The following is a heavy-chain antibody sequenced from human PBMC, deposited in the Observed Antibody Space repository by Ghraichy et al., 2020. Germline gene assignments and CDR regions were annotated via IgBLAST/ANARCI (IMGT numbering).Heavy chain of an antibody. CDR1: GFSLTEYA. D-gene: IGHD2-2*01. Sequence: ETLSLTCAASGFSLTEYAVSWVRQAPGKGLEWISGIRGSGDSTYYADSVKGRFTMSRDRSKSTLYLQMNSLRADDTAVYFCTKDRYCTSTRCPFDYWGQGTLVTVSS. V-gene: IGHV3-23*01. J-gene: IGHJ4*02. CDR3: TKDRYCTSTRCPFDY. CDR2: IRGSGDST.